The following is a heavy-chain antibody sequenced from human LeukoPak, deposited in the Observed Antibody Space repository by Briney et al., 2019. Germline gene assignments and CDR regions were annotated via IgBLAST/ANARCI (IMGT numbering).Heavy chain of an antibody. CDR3: AGGGVDTAMLDY. D-gene: IGHD5-18*01. V-gene: IGHV4-38-2*02. J-gene: IGHJ4*02. CDR1: GYSISSGYY. Sequence: SETLSLTCTVSGYSISSGYYWGWIRQPPGKGLEWIGSIYHSGSTYYNPSLKSRVTISVDTSKYQFSLKLSSVTAADTAVYYCAGGGVDTAMLDYWGQGTLVTVSS. CDR2: IYHSGST.